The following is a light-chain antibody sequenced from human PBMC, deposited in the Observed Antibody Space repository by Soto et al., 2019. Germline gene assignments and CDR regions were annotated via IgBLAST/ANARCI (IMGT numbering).Light chain of an antibody. CDR1: QSISSW. CDR2: KAS. CDR3: QLYNSSPWT. Sequence: DIQMTQSPSTLSASVGDRVTITCRASQSISSWLAWYQQKPGKAPKLLIYKASSLESGVPSRFSGSGSGTEFTLTISSLQPDDFATYYCQLYNSSPWTFGQGTKLEIK. J-gene: IGKJ2*02. V-gene: IGKV1-5*03.